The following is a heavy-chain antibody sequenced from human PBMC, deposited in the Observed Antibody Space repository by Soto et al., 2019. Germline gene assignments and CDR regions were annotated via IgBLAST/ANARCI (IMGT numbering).Heavy chain of an antibody. J-gene: IGHJ5*02. V-gene: IGHV3-23*01. CDR2: ISDTGGRI. D-gene: IGHD1-1*01. CDR3: AKSLNINWKNWFDP. Sequence: SGGGLVQPGGSLRLSCAASGFTFSSNAMNWVRQAPGRGLEWVSVISDTGGRIYYADSVKGRFTISRDNSKNTLYLEMNSLRVEDTAVYYCAKSLNINWKNWFDPWGQGTLVTVSS. CDR1: GFTFSSNA.